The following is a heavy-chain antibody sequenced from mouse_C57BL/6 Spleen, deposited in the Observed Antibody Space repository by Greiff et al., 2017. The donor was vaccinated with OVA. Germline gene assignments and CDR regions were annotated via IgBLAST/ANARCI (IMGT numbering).Heavy chain of an antibody. V-gene: IGHV1-69*01. J-gene: IGHJ2*01. CDR3: ARSPGWLPFDY. D-gene: IGHD2-3*01. Sequence: QVQLQQSGAELVMPGASVKLSCKASGYTFTSYWMHWVKPRPGQGLEWIGELAPSDSYTNYNQKFKGKSTLTVDKSSSTAYMQLSSLTSEDSAVYYCARSPGWLPFDYWGQGTTLTVSS. CDR1: GYTFTSYW. CDR2: LAPSDSYT.